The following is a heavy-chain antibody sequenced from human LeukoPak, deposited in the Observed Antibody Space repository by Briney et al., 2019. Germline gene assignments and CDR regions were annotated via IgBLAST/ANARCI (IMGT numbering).Heavy chain of an antibody. CDR3: AYRYGSGSLSYYYYGMDV. CDR1: GGTFSSYA. J-gene: IGHJ6*04. D-gene: IGHD3-10*01. V-gene: IGHV1-69*06. Sequence: SVKVSCKASGGTFSSYAISWVRQAPGQGLEWMGGIIPNFGTANYAQKFQGRVTITADKSTSTAYMELSSLRSEDTAVYYCAYRYGSGSLSYYYYGMDVWGKGTTVTVSS. CDR2: IIPNFGTA.